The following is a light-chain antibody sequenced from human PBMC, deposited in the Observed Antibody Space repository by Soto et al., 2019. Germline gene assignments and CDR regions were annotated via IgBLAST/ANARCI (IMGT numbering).Light chain of an antibody. CDR3: QQRSNWPPIT. CDR1: QSVSSSY. Sequence: EIVLTQSPGTLSLSPGERATLSCRASQSVSSSYLAWFQQKPGQAPRLLMYDASNRATGIPARFSGSGSGTDFTLTISSLEPEDFAVYYCQQRSNWPPITFGQGTHWR. CDR2: DAS. J-gene: IGKJ5*01. V-gene: IGKV3D-20*02.